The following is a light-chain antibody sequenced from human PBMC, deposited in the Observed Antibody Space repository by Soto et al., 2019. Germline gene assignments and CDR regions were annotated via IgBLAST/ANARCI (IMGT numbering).Light chain of an antibody. J-gene: IGKJ3*01. V-gene: IGKV2-28*01. Sequence: DVVMTQSPLSLPVTPGEPASISCRSSQSLLHSNGYNYLDWYLQKPGQSPQLLIYLGSNRASGGPDRFSGSGSGTDFTLKISRVEAEDGGVYYCMQPLHSPFTFGPGTKVDIK. CDR3: MQPLHSPFT. CDR1: QSLLHSNGYNY. CDR2: LGS.